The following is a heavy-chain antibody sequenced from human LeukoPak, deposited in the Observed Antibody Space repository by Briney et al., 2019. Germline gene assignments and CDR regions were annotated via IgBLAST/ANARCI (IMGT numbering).Heavy chain of an antibody. Sequence: GASVKVSCKASGYTFTGYYMHWVRQAPGQGLEWMGWINPNSGGTNYAQKFQGRVTMTRDTSISTAYMELSRLRSDDTAVYYCARDLGVAVTGTGWDYFDYWGQGTLVTVSS. CDR1: GYTFTGYY. CDR3: ARDLGVAVTGTGWDYFDY. CDR2: INPNSGGT. J-gene: IGHJ4*02. D-gene: IGHD6-19*01. V-gene: IGHV1-2*02.